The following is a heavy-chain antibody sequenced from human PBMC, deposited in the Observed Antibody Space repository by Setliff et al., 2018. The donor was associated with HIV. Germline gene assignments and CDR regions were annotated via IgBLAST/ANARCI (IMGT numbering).Heavy chain of an antibody. V-gene: IGHV1-18*01. D-gene: IGHD6-19*01. J-gene: IGHJ4*02. CDR3: ARDRGIAVAGDSFDY. CDR1: GYTFTSYG. CDR2: ISAYNGNT. Sequence: ASVKVSCKASGYTFTSYGISWVRQAPGQGLEWMGWISAYNGNTNYAQKLQGRVIMTTDTSTSTAYMELRSLRSDDTAVYYCARDRGIAVAGDSFDYWGQGTLVTVSS.